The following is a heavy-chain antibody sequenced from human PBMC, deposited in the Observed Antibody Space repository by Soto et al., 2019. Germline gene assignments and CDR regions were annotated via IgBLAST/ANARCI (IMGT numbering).Heavy chain of an antibody. V-gene: IGHV4-31*03. D-gene: IGHD2-21*01. CDR2: IYYTGAA. CDR3: ASGTFNDISFDS. J-gene: IGHJ4*02. CDR1: GGSIDTGGFY. Sequence: QVQLQESGPGLVKPSQTLTLTCSVSGGSIDTGGFYWSWARQLPGKGLQWIGYIYYTGAAYYNPSLMSRVFISLDTSANQFSLSLTSLTAADTAVYYCASGTFNDISFDSWGQGRLVTVSS.